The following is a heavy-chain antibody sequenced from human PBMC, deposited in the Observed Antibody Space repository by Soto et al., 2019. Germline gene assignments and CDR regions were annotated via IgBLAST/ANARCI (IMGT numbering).Heavy chain of an antibody. CDR3: ANGKGVGATPDGANC. Sequence: EVQVLESGGGLVQPGGSLRLSCAASGFTFSSNGMNWVRQAPGKGLEWVSGLRSDGDTTYNADSVKGRFTVSRDTSKNTVYLQMNSRRVEDTAIYYCANGKGVGATPDGANCWGQGTLVTVSS. CDR1: GFTFSSNG. V-gene: IGHV3-23*01. J-gene: IGHJ4*02. CDR2: LRSDGDTT. D-gene: IGHD1-26*01.